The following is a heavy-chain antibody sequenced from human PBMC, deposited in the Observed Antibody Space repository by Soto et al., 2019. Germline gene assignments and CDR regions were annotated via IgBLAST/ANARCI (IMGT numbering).Heavy chain of an antibody. Sequence: EVQLVESGGGLVKPGRSLRLSCTTSGFTFDDYAMSWFRQAPGKGLEWLSFIRSKAYGGTTEYAASVKGRFTISRDDSKSIAYLQMNSLKTEDTAVYYCTKSTGGGGLTTGLDYWGQGTLVTVSS. CDR2: IRSKAYGGTT. J-gene: IGHJ4*02. CDR1: GFTFDDYA. D-gene: IGHD3-16*01. CDR3: TKSTGGGGLTTGLDY. V-gene: IGHV3-49*05.